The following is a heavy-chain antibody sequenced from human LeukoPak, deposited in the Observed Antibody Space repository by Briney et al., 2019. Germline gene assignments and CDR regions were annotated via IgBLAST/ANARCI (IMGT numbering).Heavy chain of an antibody. CDR3: ARVNVGYCSSTSCYAVDY. CDR1: GFTFSSYA. V-gene: IGHV3-30-3*01. CDR2: ISYDGSNK. D-gene: IGHD2-2*03. J-gene: IGHJ4*02. Sequence: GGSLRLSCAASGFTFSSYAMHWVRQAPGKGLEWVAVISYDGSNKYYADSVKGRFTISRDNSKNTLYLQMNSLRAEDTAVYYCARVNVGYCSSTSCYAVDYWGQGTLVTVSS.